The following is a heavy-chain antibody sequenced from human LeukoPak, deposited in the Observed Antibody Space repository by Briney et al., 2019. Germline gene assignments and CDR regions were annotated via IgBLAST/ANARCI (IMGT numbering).Heavy chain of an antibody. V-gene: IGHV3-74*01. Sequence: GGSLRLSCAASGFTFTSYSMNWVRQAPGKGLEWVSRISPDGSTTGHADSVKGRFTTSRDNAKNTLFLQMNSLRAEDTAVYYCTRDFDFSSAIWGQGTLVTVSS. J-gene: IGHJ4*02. CDR2: ISPDGSTT. CDR3: TRDFDFSSAI. CDR1: GFTFTSYS. D-gene: IGHD3-3*01.